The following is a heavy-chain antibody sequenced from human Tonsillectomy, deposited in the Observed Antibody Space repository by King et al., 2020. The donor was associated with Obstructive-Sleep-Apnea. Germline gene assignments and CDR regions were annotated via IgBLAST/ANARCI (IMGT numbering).Heavy chain of an antibody. V-gene: IGHV4-4*02. Sequence: MQLQESGPGLVKPSGTLSLTCAVSGGSISSTNWWSWVRQSPGKGLRWIGEIHHSGSTNYNPSLKSRVTISVEKSKNQFSLKLNSVTAADTAVYYCARVTWRPYYYGMDVWGQGTTVTVSS. D-gene: IGHD5-24*01. J-gene: IGHJ6*02. CDR2: IHHSGST. CDR3: ARVTWRPYYYGMDV. CDR1: GGSISSTNW.